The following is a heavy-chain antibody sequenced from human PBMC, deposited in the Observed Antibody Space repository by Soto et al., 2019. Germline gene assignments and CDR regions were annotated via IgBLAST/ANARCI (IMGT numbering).Heavy chain of an antibody. CDR1: GFTFSSYS. D-gene: IGHD6-19*01. J-gene: IGHJ4*02. V-gene: IGHV3-21*01. Sequence: GGSLRLSCAASGFTFSSYSMNWVRQAPGKGLEWVSSISSSSSYIYYADSVKGGFTISRDNAKNSLYLQMNSLRAEDTAVYYCASFRAVAGFDYWGQGTLVTVSS. CDR2: ISSSSSYI. CDR3: ASFRAVAGFDY.